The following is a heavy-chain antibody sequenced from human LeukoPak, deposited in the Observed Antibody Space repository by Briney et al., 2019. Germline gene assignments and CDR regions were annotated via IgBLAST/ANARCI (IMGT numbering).Heavy chain of an antibody. CDR2: ISSSSSYI. Sequence: GGSLRLSCAASGFTFSSYSMNWVRQAPGKGLEWVSSISSSSSYIYYADSVKGRFTISRDNAKNSLYLQMNSLRAEDTAVYYCARGVGSSRKGGYFDYWGQGTLVTVSS. CDR1: GFTFSSYS. CDR3: ARGVGSSRKGGYFDY. V-gene: IGHV3-21*01. J-gene: IGHJ4*02. D-gene: IGHD6-6*01.